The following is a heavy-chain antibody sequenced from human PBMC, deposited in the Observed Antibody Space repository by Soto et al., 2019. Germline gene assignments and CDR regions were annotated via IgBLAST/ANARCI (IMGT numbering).Heavy chain of an antibody. CDR2: IIPIFGTA. V-gene: IGHV1-69*13. D-gene: IGHD4-17*01. Sequence: ASVKVSCKASGGTFSSYAISWVRQAPGQGLEWMGGIIPIFGTANYAQKFQGRVTITADESTSTAYMELSSLRSEDTAVYYCARDPSNDYGGKGWGQGTLVTVSS. CDR3: ARDPSNDYGGKG. J-gene: IGHJ4*02. CDR1: GGTFSSYA.